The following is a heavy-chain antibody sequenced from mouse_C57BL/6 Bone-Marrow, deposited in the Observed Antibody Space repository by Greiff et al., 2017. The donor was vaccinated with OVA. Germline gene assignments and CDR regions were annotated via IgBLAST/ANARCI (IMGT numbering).Heavy chain of an antibody. CDR3: ARQDYSNYDYAMDY. CDR2: ISNGGGST. D-gene: IGHD2-5*01. CDR1: GFTFSDYY. V-gene: IGHV5-12*01. Sequence: EVMLVESGGGLVQPGGSLKLSCAASGFTFSDYYMYWVRQTPEKRLEWVAYISNGGGSTYYPDTVKGRFTISRDNAKNTLYLQMSRLKSEDTAMYYCARQDYSNYDYAMDYWGQGTSVTVSS. J-gene: IGHJ4*01.